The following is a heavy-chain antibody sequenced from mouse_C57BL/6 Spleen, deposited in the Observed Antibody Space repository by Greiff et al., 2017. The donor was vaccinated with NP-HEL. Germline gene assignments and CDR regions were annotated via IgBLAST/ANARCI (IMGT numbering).Heavy chain of an antibody. V-gene: IGHV1-76*01. J-gene: IGHJ1*03. CDR2: IYPGRGTT. CDR1: GYTFTDYY. D-gene: IGHD1-1*01. CDR3: ARSYYYGSSRYFDV. Sequence: VQLQQSGAELVRPGASVTLSCTASGYTFTDYYITWVQQRPGQGLEWIARIYPGRGTTYYNEQFNGKATLTAEKSSSTAYMQLSSLTSEDDAVYYCARSYYYGSSRYFDVWGTGTTVTVSS.